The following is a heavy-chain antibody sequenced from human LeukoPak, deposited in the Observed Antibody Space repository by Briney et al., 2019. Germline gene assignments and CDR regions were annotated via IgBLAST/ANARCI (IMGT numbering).Heavy chain of an antibody. V-gene: IGHV3-30*02. J-gene: IGHJ4*02. D-gene: IGHD2-21*01. CDR2: MRYDGSNR. CDR1: GFTFSSYG. CDR3: AKAPVTTCSGAYCYPFDY. Sequence: GGSLRLSCAASGFTFSSYGMHWVRQAPGKGLEWVAFMRYDGSNRNYADSVKGRFTISRDNSKNTLYLQMNSLRAEDAAVYYCAKAPVTTCSGAYCYPFDYWGQGTLVTVSS.